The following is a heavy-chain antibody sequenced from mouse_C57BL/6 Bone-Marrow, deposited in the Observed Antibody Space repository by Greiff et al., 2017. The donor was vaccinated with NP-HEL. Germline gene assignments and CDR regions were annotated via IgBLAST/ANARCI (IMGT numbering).Heavy chain of an antibody. J-gene: IGHJ3*01. CDR2: IYPGSGNT. Sequence: QVQLKQSGAELVRPGASVELSCKASGYTFTDYYINWVKQRPGQGLEWIARIYPGSGNTYYNEKFKGKATLTAEKSSSTAYMQLSSLTSEDSAVYFCARGNGSSYVTWFAYWGQGTLVTVSA. CDR1: GYTFTDYY. D-gene: IGHD1-1*01. CDR3: ARGNGSSYVTWFAY. V-gene: IGHV1-76*01.